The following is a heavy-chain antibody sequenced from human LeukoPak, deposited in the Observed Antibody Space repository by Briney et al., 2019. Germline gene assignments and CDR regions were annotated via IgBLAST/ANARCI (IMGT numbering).Heavy chain of an antibody. V-gene: IGHV3-48*04. CDR3: ARDGTAKQGAFDL. CDR2: ITTIGNTI. Sequence: HSGGSLRLSCAASGFTFSDNGMNWVRQAPGKGLEWLSFITTIGNTIYYAASVRGRFTISRDNAKNALYLRMNSLRAEDTAMYYCARDGTAKQGAFDLWGLGTMVTVSS. CDR1: GFTFSDNG. J-gene: IGHJ3*01. D-gene: IGHD6-25*01.